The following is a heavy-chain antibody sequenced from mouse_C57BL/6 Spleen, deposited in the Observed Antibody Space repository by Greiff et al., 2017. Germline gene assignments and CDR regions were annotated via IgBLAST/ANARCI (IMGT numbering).Heavy chain of an antibody. V-gene: IGHV1-64*01. Sequence: QVQLQQPGAELVKPGASVKLSCKASGYTFTSYWMHWVKQRPGQGLEWIGMIHPNSGSTNYNEQFKSKATLTVDKSSSTAYKQLSSLTSEDSAVYYCASPLPTTVVADYWGQGTTLTVAS. CDR3: ASPLPTTVVADY. J-gene: IGHJ2*01. CDR1: GYTFTSYW. D-gene: IGHD1-1*01. CDR2: IHPNSGST.